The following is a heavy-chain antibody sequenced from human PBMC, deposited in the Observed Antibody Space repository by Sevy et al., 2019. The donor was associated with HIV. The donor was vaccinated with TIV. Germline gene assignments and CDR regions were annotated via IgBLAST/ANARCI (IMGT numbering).Heavy chain of an antibody. Sequence: SETLSLTCTVSGGSITSLYWNWIRQPPGKGLEWIANIYYNGHINYNPSLKSRVTLSLDTSKNQFSLRLSSVTAADTGMVYWSGGDGGGRGLSRGQGTLVTVSS. CDR1: GGSITSLY. V-gene: IGHV4-59*08. CDR2: IYYNGHI. D-gene: IGHD3-10*01. CDR3: SGGDGGGRGLS. J-gene: IGHJ4*02.